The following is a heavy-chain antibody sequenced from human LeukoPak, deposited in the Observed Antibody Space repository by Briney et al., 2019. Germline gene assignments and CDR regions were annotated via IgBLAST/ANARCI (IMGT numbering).Heavy chain of an antibody. CDR1: GYTFTSYG. V-gene: IGHV1-18*01. CDR3: ARGITIFGVVTPDYYYGMDV. J-gene: IGHJ6*02. Sequence: ASVKVSCKASGYTFTSYGISWVRQAPGQGLEWMGWISAYNGNTNYAQKLQGRVTVTTDTSTSTAYMGLRSLRSDDTAVYYCARGITIFGVVTPDYYYGMDVWGQGTTVTVSS. D-gene: IGHD3-3*01. CDR2: ISAYNGNT.